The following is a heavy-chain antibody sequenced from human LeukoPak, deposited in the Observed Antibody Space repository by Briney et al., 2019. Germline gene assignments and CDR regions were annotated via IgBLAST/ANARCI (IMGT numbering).Heavy chain of an antibody. D-gene: IGHD3-22*01. CDR3: ARETYYYDSSGYYYFDY. J-gene: IGHJ4*02. CDR1: GGTFSSYA. Sequence: SVTVSCKASGGTFSSYAISWVRQAPGQGLEWMGGIIPIFGTANYAQKFQGRVTITADESTSTAYMELSSLRSEDTAVYYCARETYYYDSSGYYYFDYWGQGTLVTVSS. CDR2: IIPIFGTA. V-gene: IGHV1-69*13.